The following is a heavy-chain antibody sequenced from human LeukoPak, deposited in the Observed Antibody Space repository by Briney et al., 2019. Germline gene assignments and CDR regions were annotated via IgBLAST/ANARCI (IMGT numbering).Heavy chain of an antibody. D-gene: IGHD2-2*01. V-gene: IGHV1-18*01. CDR2: ISAYNGNT. CDR3: AREDIVVVPAARGSYYYYGMDV. CDR1: GYTFTSYG. J-gene: IGHJ6*02. Sequence: GASVNVSCKASGYTFTSYGISWVRQAPGQGLEWMGWISAYNGNTNYAQTLRGRVTMTTDTSTSTAYMELRSLRSDDTAVYYCAREDIVVVPAARGSYYYYGMDVWGQGTTVTVSS.